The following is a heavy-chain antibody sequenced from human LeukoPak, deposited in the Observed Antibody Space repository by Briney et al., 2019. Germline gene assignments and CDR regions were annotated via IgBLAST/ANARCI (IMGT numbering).Heavy chain of an antibody. CDR3: AKSPGVVGATRFDN. V-gene: IGHV3-23*01. CDR2: ISGSGGST. Sequence: GGSLRLSCAASGFTFSSYAMSWVRQAPGKGLEWVSAISGSGGSTYYADSVKGRFTISRDNSKNTLYLQMNSLRVEDTAVYYCAKSPGVVGATRFDNWGQGTLVTVSS. CDR1: GFTFSSYA. D-gene: IGHD2-15*01. J-gene: IGHJ4*02.